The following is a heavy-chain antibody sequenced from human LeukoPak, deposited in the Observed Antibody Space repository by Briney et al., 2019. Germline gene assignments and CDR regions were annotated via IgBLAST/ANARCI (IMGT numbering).Heavy chain of an antibody. Sequence: ASVKVSCKASGYTFTGYYMHWVRQAPGQGLEWMGWISAYNGNTNYAQKLQGRVTMTTDTSTSTAYMELRSLRSDDTAVYYCARGLLGYYYDSSGYEDDAFDIWGQGTMVTVSS. CDR3: ARGLLGYYYDSSGYEDDAFDI. J-gene: IGHJ3*02. CDR2: ISAYNGNT. V-gene: IGHV1-18*04. CDR1: GYTFTGYY. D-gene: IGHD3-22*01.